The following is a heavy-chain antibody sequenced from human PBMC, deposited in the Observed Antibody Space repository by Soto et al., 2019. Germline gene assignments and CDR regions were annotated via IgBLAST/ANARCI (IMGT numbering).Heavy chain of an antibody. Sequence: GGSLRLSCAASRFTFSNYWMSWVRQAPGKGLEWVANIKQDGSEKYYVDSVKGRFTISRDNAKNSLYLQMDSLRAEDTAVYYCARVGRYCSSTSCFGFDYWGQGTLVTVSS. CDR2: IKQDGSEK. CDR1: RFTFSNYW. CDR3: ARVGRYCSSTSCFGFDY. D-gene: IGHD2-2*01. V-gene: IGHV3-7*01. J-gene: IGHJ4*02.